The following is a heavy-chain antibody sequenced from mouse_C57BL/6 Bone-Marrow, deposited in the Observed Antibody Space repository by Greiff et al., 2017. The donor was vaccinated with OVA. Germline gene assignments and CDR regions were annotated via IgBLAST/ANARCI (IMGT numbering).Heavy chain of an antibody. CDR1: GFTFTDYE. CDR2: IDPETGGT. V-gene: IGHV1-15*01. J-gene: IGHJ4*01. Sequence: VKLQESGAELVRPGASVTLSCTASGFTFTDYEMPWVKQTPVHGLEWIGAIDPETGGTAYNQQFKGKAILTADKSSSTAYMELRSLTSEDSAVYYCTRGYSDYYAMDYWGQGTSVTVSS. D-gene: IGHD2-13*01. CDR3: TRGYSDYYAMDY.